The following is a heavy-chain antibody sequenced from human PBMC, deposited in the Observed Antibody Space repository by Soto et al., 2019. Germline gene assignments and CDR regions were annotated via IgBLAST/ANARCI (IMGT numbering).Heavy chain of an antibody. J-gene: IGHJ4*02. CDR3: VKGISYGYDFRDY. V-gene: IGHV3-23*01. CDR1: GFTFSSYA. CDR2: IGGSGGSI. Sequence: DVQLLESGGDLVQPGESLRLSCVASGFTFSSYAMNWVRQAPGMGLEWVSTIGGSGGSIYYADSVKGRFAISRDNSKNTLFLQMSCLRVEDTAIYYCVKGISYGYDFRDYWGQGTLVTVSS. D-gene: IGHD5-18*01.